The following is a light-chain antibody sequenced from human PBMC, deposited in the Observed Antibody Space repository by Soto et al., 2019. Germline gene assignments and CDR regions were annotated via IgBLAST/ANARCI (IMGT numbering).Light chain of an antibody. Sequence: QSVLTQPASVSGSPGQSIAISCTGTRGDVGAYNYVSWYQQHPGKAPKLMISEVTNRPSGVSDRFSGSKSGNTASLTISGLQAEDEADYYCSSFTSRFTFVFGTGTKAAVL. CDR1: RGDVGAYNY. V-gene: IGLV2-14*01. J-gene: IGLJ1*01. CDR3: SSFTSRFTFV. CDR2: EVT.